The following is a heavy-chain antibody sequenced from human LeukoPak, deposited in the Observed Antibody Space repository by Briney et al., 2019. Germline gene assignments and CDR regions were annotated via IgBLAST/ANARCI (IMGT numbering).Heavy chain of an antibody. CDR3: ARGLQWELLEDWFDP. CDR2: ISSSSSYI. V-gene: IGHV3-21*01. D-gene: IGHD1-26*01. Sequence: GGSLRLSCAASGFTFSSYSMNWVRQAPGKGLEWVSSISSSSSYIYYADSVKGRFTISRDNAKNSLYLQMNSLRAEDTAVYYCARGLQWELLEDWFDPWGQGTLVTVSS. CDR1: GFTFSSYS. J-gene: IGHJ5*02.